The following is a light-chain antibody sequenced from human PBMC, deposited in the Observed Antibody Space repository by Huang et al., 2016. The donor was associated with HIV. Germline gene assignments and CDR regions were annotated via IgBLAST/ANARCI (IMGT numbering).Light chain of an antibody. V-gene: IGKV1-39*01. CDR1: QSISIY. J-gene: IGKJ4*01. CDR2: GAS. CDR3: QQSYSTLLT. Sequence: DIQMTQSPSSLSASVGDRVTITCRASQSISIYLNWYQQKPWKVPKVLIYGASSVQSGVPSRFSGSGFGTDFTLTISSLQPEDVATYYCQQSYSTLLTFGGGTKVQIK.